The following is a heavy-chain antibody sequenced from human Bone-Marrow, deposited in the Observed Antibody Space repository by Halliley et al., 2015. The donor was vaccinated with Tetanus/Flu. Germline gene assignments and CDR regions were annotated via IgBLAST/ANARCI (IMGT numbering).Heavy chain of an antibody. Sequence: SRVNSDGGATASGGSVKGRFSISRDNAKNTVYLQMNGLRAEDTSVYYCARDPGYMYGYSPDLWGRGTLVTVSS. V-gene: IGHV3-74*01. CDR3: ARDPGYMYGYSPDL. CDR2: VNSDGGAT. J-gene: IGHJ4*02. D-gene: IGHD3-22*01.